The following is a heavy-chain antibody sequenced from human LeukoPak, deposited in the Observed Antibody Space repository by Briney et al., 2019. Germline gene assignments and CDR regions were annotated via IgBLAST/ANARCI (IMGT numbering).Heavy chain of an antibody. CDR1: RFTFSSYA. CDR2: ITGSGGDT. V-gene: IGHV3-23*01. D-gene: IGHD4-17*01. CDR3: ATYTVTPRHFDY. J-gene: IGHJ4*02. Sequence: GGSLRLSCEASRFTFSSYAMSWVRQAPGEGLEWVSSITGSGGDTYYADSVKGRFTISRDNSKNTLYLQMNSLRAEDTAVYYCATYTVTPRHFDYWGQGTLVTVSS.